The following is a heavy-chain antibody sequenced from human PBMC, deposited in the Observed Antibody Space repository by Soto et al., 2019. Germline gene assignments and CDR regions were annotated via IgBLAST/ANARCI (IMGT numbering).Heavy chain of an antibody. CDR2: IYHSGST. V-gene: IGHV4-4*02. CDR3: ASIFSAAGYYYYYGMDV. J-gene: IGHJ6*02. CDR1: GGSISSSNW. D-gene: IGHD6-13*01. Sequence: ETLSLTCAVSGGSISSSNWWSWVRQPPGKGLEWIGEIYHSGSTNYNPSLKSRVTISVDKSKNQFSLKLSSVTAADTAVYYCASIFSAAGYYYYYGMDVWGQGTTVTVSS.